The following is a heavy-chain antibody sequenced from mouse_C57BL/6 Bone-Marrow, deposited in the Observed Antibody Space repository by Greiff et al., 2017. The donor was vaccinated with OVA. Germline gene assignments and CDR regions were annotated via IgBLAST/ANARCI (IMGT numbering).Heavy chain of an antibody. V-gene: IGHV2-2*01. J-gene: IGHJ4*01. CDR1: GFSLTSYG. D-gene: IGHD2-4*01. CDR3: ARGGDYDGAMDY. Sequence: QVQLKESGPGLVQPSQSLSITCTVSGFSLTSYGVHWVRQSPGKGLEWLGVIWSGGGTDYNAAFISRLSISKDNSKSQVFFKMNSLQADDTAIYYCARGGDYDGAMDYWGQGTSVTVSS. CDR2: IWSGGGT.